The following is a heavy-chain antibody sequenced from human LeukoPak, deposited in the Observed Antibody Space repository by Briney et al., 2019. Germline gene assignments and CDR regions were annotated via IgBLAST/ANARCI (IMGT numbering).Heavy chain of an antibody. D-gene: IGHD3-22*01. J-gene: IGHJ4*02. Sequence: PGGSLRLSCAASGFTVSSNYMSWVRQAPGKGLEWVSVIYSGGSTYYADSVKGRFTISRDNPKNTLYLQMNSLRAEDTAVYYCAGTYYYDSSGPDWGQGTLVTVSS. CDR1: GFTVSSNY. CDR2: IYSGGST. CDR3: AGTYYYDSSGPD. V-gene: IGHV3-53*01.